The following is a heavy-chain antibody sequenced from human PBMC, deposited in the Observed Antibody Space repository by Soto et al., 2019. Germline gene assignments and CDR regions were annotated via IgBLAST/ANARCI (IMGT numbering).Heavy chain of an antibody. CDR3: ARGSPYYYDSSGYVQSPYAFDI. CDR1: GYTFTSYY. Sequence: ASVKVSCKASGYTFTSYYMHWVRQAPGQGLEWMGIINPSGGSTSYAQKFQGRVTMTRDTSTSTVYMELSSLRSEDTAVYYCARGSPYYYDSSGYVQSPYAFDIWGQGTMVPSPQ. V-gene: IGHV1-46*01. J-gene: IGHJ3*02. D-gene: IGHD3-22*01. CDR2: INPSGGST.